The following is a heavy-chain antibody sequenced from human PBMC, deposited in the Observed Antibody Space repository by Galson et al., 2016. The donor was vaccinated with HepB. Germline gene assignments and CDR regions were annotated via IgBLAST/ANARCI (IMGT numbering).Heavy chain of an antibody. CDR1: DDSISSYY. V-gene: IGHV4-59*01. CDR2: IYYSGST. J-gene: IGHJ4*02. Sequence: SETLSLTCTVSDDSISSYYWSWIRQPPGRGLEWIGYIYYSGSTNYNPSLKSRATVSLDTSKNQFSLKLSSVTAADTAVYYCARAPRGYSYGGYFDYWGQGILVTVSS. D-gene: IGHD5-18*01. CDR3: ARAPRGYSYGGYFDY.